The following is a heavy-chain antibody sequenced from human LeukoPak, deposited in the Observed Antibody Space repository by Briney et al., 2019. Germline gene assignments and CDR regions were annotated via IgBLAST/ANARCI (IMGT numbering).Heavy chain of an antibody. CDR2: INHSGST. CDR3: ARFPDLYYYYYYGMDV. CDR1: GGSFSGYY. J-gene: IGHJ6*02. D-gene: IGHD1-14*01. Sequence: SETLSLTCAVYGGSFSGYYWSWIRQPPGKGLEWIGEINHSGSTNYNPSLKSRVTISVDTSKNQFSLRLSSVTAADTAVYYCARFPDLYYYYYYGMDVWGQGTTVTVSS. V-gene: IGHV4-34*01.